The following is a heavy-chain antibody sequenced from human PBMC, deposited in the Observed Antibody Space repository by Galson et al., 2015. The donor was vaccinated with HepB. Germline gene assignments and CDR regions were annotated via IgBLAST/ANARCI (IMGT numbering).Heavy chain of an antibody. Sequence: SVKVSCKASGFPFSTYDINWVRQATGQGLEWMGWMSPKSGNTGYAQKLKGRVTMTRDTSISTAYMELSRLRSEDTAVYYCVKGPAGYAASGYFDFWGQGTLVTVSS. V-gene: IGHV1-8*01. CDR1: GFPFSTYD. D-gene: IGHD3-22*01. CDR3: VKGPAGYAASGYFDF. CDR2: MSPKSGNT. J-gene: IGHJ4*02.